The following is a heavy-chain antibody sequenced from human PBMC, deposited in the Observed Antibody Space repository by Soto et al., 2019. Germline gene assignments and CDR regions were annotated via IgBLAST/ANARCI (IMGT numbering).Heavy chain of an antibody. CDR2: IKSISDGETT. D-gene: IGHD6-19*01. Sequence: LVESGGGIVQPGGSLRLSCVASGFTFSHAWMDWVRQAPGKGLEWVGRIKSISDGETTNYAASVAGRFTISRDDSKNTLFLHVNSLKTKDTGVYYCTRRIAVAGTYYFDYWGQGTLVTVSA. CDR1: GFTFSHAW. J-gene: IGHJ4*02. V-gene: IGHV3-15*07. CDR3: TRRIAVAGTYYFDY.